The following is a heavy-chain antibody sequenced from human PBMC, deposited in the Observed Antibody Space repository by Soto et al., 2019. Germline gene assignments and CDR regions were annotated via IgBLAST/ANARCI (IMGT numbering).Heavy chain of an antibody. Sequence: PGGALRLSCGVSGLTFGSYAMSWVRQAPGKGLEWVSAISGSGNKTFYADSVKGRFTISRDNSKNTLPLHMSSLRVEDTAVYYCVRGVRLHFDRWRQGTLVTVSS. CDR3: VRGVRLHFDR. J-gene: IGHJ4*02. CDR2: ISGSGNKT. CDR1: GLTFGSYA. V-gene: IGHV3-23*01.